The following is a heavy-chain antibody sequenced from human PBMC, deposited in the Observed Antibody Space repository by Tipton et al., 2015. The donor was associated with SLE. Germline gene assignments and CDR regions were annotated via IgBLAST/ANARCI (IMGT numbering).Heavy chain of an antibody. CDR1: GGSISSSNW. J-gene: IGHJ3*02. Sequence: SLRLSCAVSGGSISSSNWWSWVRQPPGKGLEWIGDIYQSGSTNYNPSLKSRVTLSVDKSKNQFSLKLSSVTAADTAVYYCARDKPYDIWGQGTMVTVSS. CDR3: ARDKPYDI. V-gene: IGHV4-4*02. CDR2: IYQSGST.